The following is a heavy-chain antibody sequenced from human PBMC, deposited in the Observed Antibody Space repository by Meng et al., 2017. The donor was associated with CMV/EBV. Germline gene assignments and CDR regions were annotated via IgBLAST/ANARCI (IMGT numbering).Heavy chain of an antibody. CDR1: GSTFSSYA. CDR2: ISYDGSNK. J-gene: IGHJ6*02. V-gene: IGHV3-30-3*01. D-gene: IGHD5-18*01. CDR3: ARTLDGYSYGSPAFYYYYYGMDV. Sequence: GESLKISCAASGSTFSSYAMHWVRQAPGKGLEWVAVISYDGSNKYYADSVKGRFTISRDNSKNTLYLQMNSLRAEDTAVYYCARTLDGYSYGSPAFYYYYYGMDVWGQGTTVTVSS.